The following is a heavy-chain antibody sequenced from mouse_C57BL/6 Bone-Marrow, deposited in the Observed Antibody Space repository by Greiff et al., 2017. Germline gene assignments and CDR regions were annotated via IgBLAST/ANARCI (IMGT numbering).Heavy chain of an antibody. CDR3: ARSDYGNYYY. CDR2: IYPSDSEP. J-gene: IGHJ2*01. D-gene: IGHD2-1*01. V-gene: IGHV1-61*01. CDR1: GYTFTSYW. Sequence: VKLQEPGAELVRPGSSVKLSCKASGYTFTSYWMDWVKQRPGQGLEWIGNIYPSDSEPHYNQKFKDKATLTVDKSSSTAYMQLSSLTSEDSAVYYCARSDYGNYYYWGQGTTLTVSS.